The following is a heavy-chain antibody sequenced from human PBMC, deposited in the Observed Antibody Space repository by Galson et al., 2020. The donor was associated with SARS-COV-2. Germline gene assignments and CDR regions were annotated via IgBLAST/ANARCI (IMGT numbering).Heavy chain of an antibody. V-gene: IGHV3-23*01. CDR2: ISGSAGNT. J-gene: IGHJ4*02. CDR3: AKSNMVRGGDFDC. D-gene: IGHD3-10*01. Sequence: GGSLRLFCAAYGLTFSSYAMSWVRQAPGKGLEWVSIISGSAGNTYYADSVKGRFTISRDNSKNTLYLQMNSLRAEDTAVYYCAKSNMVRGGDFDCWGQGTLVTVSS. CDR1: GLTFSSYA.